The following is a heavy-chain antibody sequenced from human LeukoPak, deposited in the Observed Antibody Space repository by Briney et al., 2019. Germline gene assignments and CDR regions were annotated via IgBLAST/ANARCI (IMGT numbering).Heavy chain of an antibody. CDR1: GLTFSSYP. V-gene: IGHV3-30*04. CDR3: ARVRAGYCTSTSCYTGMDV. D-gene: IGHD2-2*01. Sequence: PGGSLRLSCAASGLTFSSYPMHWVRQAPGKGLEWVALISYDGSNEYYADSVRGRFTISRDNSKFTLYMQMNSLRAEDTAVYYCARVRAGYCTSTSCYTGMDVWGQGTTVTVSS. J-gene: IGHJ6*02. CDR2: ISYDGSNE.